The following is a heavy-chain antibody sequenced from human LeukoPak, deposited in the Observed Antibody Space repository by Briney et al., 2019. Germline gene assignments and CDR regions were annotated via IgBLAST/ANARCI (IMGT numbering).Heavy chain of an antibody. CDR2: ISGNGGST. Sequence: GRSLRLSCATSGFTFSRYAMTWVRQTPGKGLEWVSGISGNGGSTYYADSVKGRFTISRDNSKNTLYLQMNRLRTEDTAVYFCAKDFIGSYFPHQPDCWGQGTLITVSS. CDR3: AKDFIGSYFPHQPDC. D-gene: IGHD1-26*01. J-gene: IGHJ4*02. CDR1: GFTFSRYA. V-gene: IGHV3-23*01.